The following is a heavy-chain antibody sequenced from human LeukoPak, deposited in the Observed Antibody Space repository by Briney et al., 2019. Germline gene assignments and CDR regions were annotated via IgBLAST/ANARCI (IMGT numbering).Heavy chain of an antibody. Sequence: SETLSLTCSVSAGSISSYYWTWIRQPPGKGLEWIGYIYYSGITNYNPSLKSRVTISVDTSKNQFSLKLTSVTAADTAVYYCARRLMVGATGLLGNWFDPWGQGTLVTVSS. CDR2: IYYSGIT. D-gene: IGHD1-26*01. V-gene: IGHV4-59*08. CDR1: AGSISSYY. CDR3: ARRLMVGATGLLGNWFDP. J-gene: IGHJ5*02.